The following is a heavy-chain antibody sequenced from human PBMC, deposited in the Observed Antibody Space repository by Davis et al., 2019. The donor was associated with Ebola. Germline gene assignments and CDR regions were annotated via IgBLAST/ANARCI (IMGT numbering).Heavy chain of an antibody. J-gene: IGHJ6*02. V-gene: IGHV7-4-1*02. D-gene: IGHD6-13*01. CDR3: ARILGIAAAEGMDV. CDR1: GYTFTGYY. CDR2: INTNTGNP. Sequence: ASVKVSCKASGYTFTGYYMHWVRQAPGQGLEWMGWINTNTGNPTYAQGFTGRFVFSLDTSVSTAYLQISSLKAEDTAVYYCARILGIAAAEGMDVWGQGTTVTVSS.